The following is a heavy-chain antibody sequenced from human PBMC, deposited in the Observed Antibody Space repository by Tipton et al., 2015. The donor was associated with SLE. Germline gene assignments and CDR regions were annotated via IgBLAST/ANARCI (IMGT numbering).Heavy chain of an antibody. Sequence: TLSLTCTVSGGSITSDDYYWNWIRQPAGQGLEWIGRIYNSGRTNYNPSLESRVTISVDTSKNQFSLNLRSVTAADTAIYYCARDRIVGTTQGYFFDYMDVWGKGTTVTVS. V-gene: IGHV4-61*02. CDR3: ARDRIVGTTQGYFFDYMDV. J-gene: IGHJ6*03. CDR2: IYNSGRT. CDR1: GGSITSDDYY. D-gene: IGHD1-26*01.